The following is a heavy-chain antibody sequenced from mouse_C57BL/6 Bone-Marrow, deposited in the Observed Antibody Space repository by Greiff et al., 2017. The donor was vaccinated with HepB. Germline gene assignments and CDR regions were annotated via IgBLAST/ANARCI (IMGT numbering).Heavy chain of an antibody. CDR1: GYTFTSYG. CDR3: ATVATDYAMDY. Sequence: VQLQQSGAELARPGASVKLSCKASGYTFTSYGISWVKQRTGQGLEWIGEIYPRSGNTYYNEKFKGKATLTADKSSSTAYMELRSLTSEDSAVYFCATVATDYAMDYWGQGTSVTVSS. D-gene: IGHD1-1*01. CDR2: IYPRSGNT. V-gene: IGHV1-81*01. J-gene: IGHJ4*01.